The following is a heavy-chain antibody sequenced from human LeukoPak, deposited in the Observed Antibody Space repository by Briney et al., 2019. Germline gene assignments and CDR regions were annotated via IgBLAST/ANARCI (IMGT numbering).Heavy chain of an antibody. CDR1: GGSFSGYY. CDR3: ARGARYSYGSDFDY. CDR2: INHSGST. Sequence: SETLSLTCAVYGGSFSGYYWSWIRQPPGKGLEWIGEINHSGSTNYNPSLKSRVTISVDTSKNQFSLKLSSVTAADTAVYYCARGARYSYGSDFDYWGQGTLVTVSS. V-gene: IGHV4-34*01. J-gene: IGHJ4*02. D-gene: IGHD5-18*01.